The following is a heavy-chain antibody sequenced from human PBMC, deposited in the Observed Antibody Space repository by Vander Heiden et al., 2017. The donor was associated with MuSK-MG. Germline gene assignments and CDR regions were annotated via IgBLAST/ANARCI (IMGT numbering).Heavy chain of an antibody. CDR1: GFSFSSYW. D-gene: IGHD5-18*01. CDR2: INSDGSNT. J-gene: IGHJ4*02. Sequence: EVQLVESGGGLVQPGGSLRLSCAASGFSFSSYWMHWVRQAPGKGLVWVSRINSDGSNTNYAGSVRGRFTISRDNAKSTLYLQMNSLRAEDTAVYYCARAGRGYGYGGLIDFWGQGTLVTVS. V-gene: IGHV3-74*01. CDR3: ARAGRGYGYGGLIDF.